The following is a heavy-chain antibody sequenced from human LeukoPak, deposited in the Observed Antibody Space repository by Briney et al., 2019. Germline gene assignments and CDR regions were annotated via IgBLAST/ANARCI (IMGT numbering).Heavy chain of an antibody. Sequence: GGSLRLSCAASNFAFSSYSMHWVRQAPGKGLEWVSAISGSGGSTYYADSVKGRFTISRDNSKYTLYLQMNSLRAEDTAVYYCAKDKYSSSKGDDYWGQGTLVTVFS. CDR3: AKDKYSSSKGDDY. CDR1: NFAFSSYS. J-gene: IGHJ4*02. D-gene: IGHD6-6*01. V-gene: IGHV3-23*01. CDR2: ISGSGGST.